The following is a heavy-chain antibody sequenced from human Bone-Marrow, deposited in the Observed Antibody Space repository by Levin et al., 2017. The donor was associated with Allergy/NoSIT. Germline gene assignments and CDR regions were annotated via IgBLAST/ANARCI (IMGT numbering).Heavy chain of an antibody. Sequence: LGESLKISCKGSGYSFTTNWISWVRQMPGKGLEWMGRIDPSDSDSTYRPSFQGHVTMSIDKSTSTAYLQWSSLKASDTAIYYCARQSTRNGWFNDAFDIWGQGTMVTVSS. J-gene: IGHJ3*02. D-gene: IGHD6-19*01. CDR2: IDPSDSDS. CDR1: GYSFTTNW. CDR3: ARQSTRNGWFNDAFDI. V-gene: IGHV5-10-1*01.